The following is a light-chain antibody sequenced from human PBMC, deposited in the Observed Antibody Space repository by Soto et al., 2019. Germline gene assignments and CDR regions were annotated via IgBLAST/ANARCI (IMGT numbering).Light chain of an antibody. J-gene: IGKJ5*01. V-gene: IGKV1-5*01. CDR1: QSISSW. CDR2: DAS. CDR3: QQYNSYQWT. Sequence: DIQLTQSPSFLSASVGDRFTITFRASQSISSWLAWYQQKPGKAPNLLIYDASNLESGVPSRFSGSGSGTEFTLTISSLQPDDFATYYCQQYNSYQWTFGQGTRLEI.